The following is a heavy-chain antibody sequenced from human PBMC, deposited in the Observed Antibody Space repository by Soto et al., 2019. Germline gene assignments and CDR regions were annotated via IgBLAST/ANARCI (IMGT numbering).Heavy chain of an antibody. D-gene: IGHD6-13*01. CDR2: ISAYNGNT. Sequence: VAVKVSCKASGYTFTSYGISWVRQAPGQGLEWMGWISAYNGNTNYAQKLQGRVTMTTDTSTSTAYMELRSLRSDDTAVYYCARVIGSAYSSSWYWFDPWGQGTLVTVSS. CDR3: ARVIGSAYSSSWYWFDP. V-gene: IGHV1-18*04. J-gene: IGHJ5*02. CDR1: GYTFTSYG.